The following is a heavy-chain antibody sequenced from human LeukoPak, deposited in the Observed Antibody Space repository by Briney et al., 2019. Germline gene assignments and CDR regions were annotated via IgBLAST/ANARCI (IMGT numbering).Heavy chain of an antibody. V-gene: IGHV3-48*03. CDR1: GFTFSRYE. CDR2: FSSSGSHI. Sequence: PPGGSLRLSCAASGFTFSRYEMNWVRQAPGTGLEWVSYFSSSGSHIYYADSVKGRFTISRDNAKNSLYLQMDSLRAEDTAIYYCARRDYDILTGYRDFDYWGQGTPVTVSS. J-gene: IGHJ4*02. CDR3: ARRDYDILTGYRDFDY. D-gene: IGHD3-9*01.